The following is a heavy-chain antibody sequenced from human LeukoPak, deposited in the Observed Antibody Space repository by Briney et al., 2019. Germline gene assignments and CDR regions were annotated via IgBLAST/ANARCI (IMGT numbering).Heavy chain of an antibody. CDR3: VRDKESRYFDS. CDR1: GFAFGVFG. J-gene: IGHJ4*02. Sequence: GGSLRLSCAASGFAFGVFGRHWVRQVPGKGLEWVVVTGHVGNNIQYADSVEGRFTVSRDNSKNILYLEMNNLRAEDTAVYYCVRDKESRYFDSWGQGTLVTVSS. CDR2: TGHVGNNI. D-gene: IGHD3-10*01. V-gene: IGHV3-33*01.